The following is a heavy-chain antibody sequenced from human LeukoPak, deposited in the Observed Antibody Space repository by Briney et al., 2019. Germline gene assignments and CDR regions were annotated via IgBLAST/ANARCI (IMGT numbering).Heavy chain of an antibody. CDR2: INHSGST. Sequence: SETLSLTCAVYGGSFSGYYWSWIRQPPGKGLEWIGEINHSGSTNYNPSLKSRVTISVDTSKNQFSLKLSSVTAADTAVYYCARAFKGSFHQRTYYYYMDVWGKGTTVTVSS. D-gene: IGHD1-7*01. J-gene: IGHJ6*03. CDR1: GGSFSGYY. CDR3: ARAFKGSFHQRTYYYYMDV. V-gene: IGHV4-34*01.